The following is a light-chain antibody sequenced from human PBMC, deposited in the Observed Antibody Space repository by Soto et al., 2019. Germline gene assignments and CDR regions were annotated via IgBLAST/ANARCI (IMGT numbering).Light chain of an antibody. Sequence: DIQMTQSPSSLSASVGDRVTITCRASQGIRNDLDWYQQKPGKAPKRLIYAASSFQSGVPSRFSGSGSGTEFTLTISSLQPEDSATYFCLQYDTYPYTFGQGTNLEI. CDR2: AAS. CDR1: QGIRND. V-gene: IGKV1-17*01. CDR3: LQYDTYPYT. J-gene: IGKJ2*01.